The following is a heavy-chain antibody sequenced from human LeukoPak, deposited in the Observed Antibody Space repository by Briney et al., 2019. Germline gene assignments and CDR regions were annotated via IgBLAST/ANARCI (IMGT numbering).Heavy chain of an antibody. D-gene: IGHD1-26*01. CDR3: ARRRSGSYFDY. CDR1: GVSISSGTYY. Sequence: SETLSLTCTVSGVSISSGTYYWGWIRQPPGKGLEWIGSIYHSGNTYYNPSLKSRVTISVDTSKNQVFLKLSSVTAADTAVYYCARRRSGSYFDYWGQGTLVTVSS. V-gene: IGHV4-39*07. CDR2: IYHSGNT. J-gene: IGHJ4*02.